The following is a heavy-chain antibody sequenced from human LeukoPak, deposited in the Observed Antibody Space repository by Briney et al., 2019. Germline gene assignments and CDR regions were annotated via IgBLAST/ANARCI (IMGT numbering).Heavy chain of an antibody. V-gene: IGHV4-61*02. Sequence: SETLSLTCTVPGGSISSGSYYWSWIRQPAGKGLEWIGRIYTSGSTNYNPSLKSRVTISVDTSKNQFSLKLSSVTAADTAVYYCAREQGTVTTDYYYYYMDVWGKGTTVTISS. CDR2: IYTSGST. CDR3: AREQGTVTTDYYYYYMDV. D-gene: IGHD4-17*01. CDR1: GGSISSGSYY. J-gene: IGHJ6*03.